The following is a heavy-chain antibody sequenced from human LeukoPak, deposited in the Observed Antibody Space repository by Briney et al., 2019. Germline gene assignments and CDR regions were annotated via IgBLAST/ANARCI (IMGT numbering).Heavy chain of an antibody. CDR2: VWYDGSKE. J-gene: IGHJ4*02. V-gene: IGHV3-33*06. CDR1: GFTFSSYG. D-gene: IGHD3-22*01. CDR3: AKDGHYYDSSGYYYTFYFDY. Sequence: PGRSLRLSCAASGFTFSSYGMHWVRQCPGKGLEWVAVVWYDGSKEYYADSVKGRFTVSRDNSKNTLYLQMNSLRAEDTAVYYCAKDGHYYDSSGYYYTFYFDYWGQGTLVTVSS.